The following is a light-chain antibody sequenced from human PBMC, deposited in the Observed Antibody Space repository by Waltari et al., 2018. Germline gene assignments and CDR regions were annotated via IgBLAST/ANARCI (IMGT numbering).Light chain of an antibody. Sequence: EIVMTQSPATLSVSPGERATLSCRASQSVRSSYLAWSQQKPGKAPRLLIYGASSRAPGVPDKFSGSGSGTDFTFTISRLETEDLAVYYCQQYASWPLTFGGGTKVEIK. CDR2: GAS. CDR1: QSVRSSY. CDR3: QQYASWPLT. J-gene: IGKJ4*01. V-gene: IGKV3-20*01.